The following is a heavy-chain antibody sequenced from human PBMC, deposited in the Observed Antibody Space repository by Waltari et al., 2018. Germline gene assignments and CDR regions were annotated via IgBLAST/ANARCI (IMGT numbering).Heavy chain of an antibody. CDR3: AKERDAAFDI. Sequence: EVQLLESGGGLVQPGGSLRLSCAASGFTFSSYAMSWVRQAPGKGLEWVSVIYSGGSTYYADSVKGRFTISRDNSKNTLYLQMNSLRAEDTAVYYCAKERDAAFDIWGQGTMVTVSS. CDR2: IYSGGST. CDR1: GFTFSSYA. V-gene: IGHV3-23*03. J-gene: IGHJ3*02.